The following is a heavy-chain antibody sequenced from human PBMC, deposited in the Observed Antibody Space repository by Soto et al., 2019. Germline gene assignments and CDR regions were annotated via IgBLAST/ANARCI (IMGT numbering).Heavy chain of an antibody. CDR1: GGSISSSSYY. Sequence: SETLSLTCTVSGGSISSSSYYWGWIRQPPGKGLEWIGSIYYSGGTNYNPSLKSRVTISVDTSKNQFSLKLSSVTAADTAVYYCARDIGGQQLQRSYYYYGMDVWGQGTTVTVSS. D-gene: IGHD6-13*01. CDR2: IYYSGGT. CDR3: ARDIGGQQLQRSYYYYGMDV. J-gene: IGHJ6*02. V-gene: IGHV4-39*07.